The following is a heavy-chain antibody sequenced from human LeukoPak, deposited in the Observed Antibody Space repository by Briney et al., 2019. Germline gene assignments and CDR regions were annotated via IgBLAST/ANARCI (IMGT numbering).Heavy chain of an antibody. V-gene: IGHV3-23*01. D-gene: IGHD5-18*01. CDR3: AKGLKTAVGPYKGYHYYMDV. Sequence: GGSLRPSCAASGFTFSSYGMSWVRQAPGKGLEWVSTINDRGIATYYADSVKGRFTISRDNSKNTLSLQVSSLRAEDTAIYYCAKGLKTAVGPYKGYHYYMDVWGKGTTVTVSS. J-gene: IGHJ6*03. CDR1: GFTFSSYG. CDR2: INDRGIAT.